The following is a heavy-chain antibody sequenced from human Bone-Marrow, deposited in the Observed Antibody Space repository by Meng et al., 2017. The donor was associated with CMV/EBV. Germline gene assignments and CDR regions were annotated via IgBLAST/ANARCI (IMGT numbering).Heavy chain of an antibody. D-gene: IGHD3-22*01. CDR1: GGSISSSSYY. CDR2: IYYSGST. V-gene: IGHV4-39*07. Sequence: SETLSLTCTVSGGSISSSSYYWGWIRQPPGKGLEWIGSIYYSGSTYYNPSLKSRVTISVDTSKNQFSLKLSSVTAADTAVYYCARDRGSTYEDIYYFDYWGQGTLVTVSS. CDR3: ARDRGSTYEDIYYFDY. J-gene: IGHJ4*02.